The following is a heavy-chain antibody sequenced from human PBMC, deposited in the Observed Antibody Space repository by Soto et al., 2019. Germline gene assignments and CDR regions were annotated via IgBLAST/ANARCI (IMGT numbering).Heavy chain of an antibody. V-gene: IGHV1-18*01. CDR2: ISAYNGNT. Sequence: ASVKVSYKASGYTFTSYGISWVRQDPGQGLEWMGWISAYNGNTNYAQKLQGRVTMTTDTSTSTAYMELRSLRSDDTAVYYCARDHVVATIHGFDYWGQGTLVTVSS. J-gene: IGHJ4*02. CDR3: ARDHVVATIHGFDY. CDR1: GYTFTSYG. D-gene: IGHD5-12*01.